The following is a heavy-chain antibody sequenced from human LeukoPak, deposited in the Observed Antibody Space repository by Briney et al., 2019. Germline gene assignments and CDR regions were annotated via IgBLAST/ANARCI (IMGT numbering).Heavy chain of an antibody. D-gene: IGHD5-18*01. CDR3: ARDLAYSRLDY. V-gene: IGHV3-7*01. CDR1: GLTFSSSR. J-gene: IGHJ4*02. CDR2: INPDGNKK. Sequence: GGSLRLSCAVSGLTFSSSRMDWVRQAPGKGLEWVASINPDGNKKYSADSVKGRLTISRDNAENSLYLQMNSLRVEDTAFYYCARDLAYSRLDYWGQGMLVTVSS.